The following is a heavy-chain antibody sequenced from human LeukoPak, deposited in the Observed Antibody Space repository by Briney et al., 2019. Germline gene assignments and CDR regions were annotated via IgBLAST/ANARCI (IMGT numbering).Heavy chain of an antibody. CDR2: VKGDGSRA. CDR1: GFTFSSYW. Sequence: GGSLRLSCAASGFTFSSYWMHWVRQSPGKGLEWVGQVKGDGSRANYADSVKGRFTISRDNSKNTLYLQMNSLSTEDMAVYYCAKTTTGYSSGRYPGWPVDYWGQGTLVTVSS. V-gene: IGHV3-74*01. D-gene: IGHD6-19*01. J-gene: IGHJ4*02. CDR3: AKTTTGYSSGRYPGWPVDY.